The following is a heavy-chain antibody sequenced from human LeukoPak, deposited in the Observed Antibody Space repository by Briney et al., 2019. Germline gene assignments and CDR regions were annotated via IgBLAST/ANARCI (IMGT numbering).Heavy chain of an antibody. D-gene: IGHD2-21*01. CDR2: ITPNSGDT. Sequence: ASVKVSCKASGYTFTGYYMHRVRQAPGQGLEWMGWITPNSGDTDYAQKFQGRVTMTTDTSISTAYMELSGLRSDDTAVYYCSRRANCRGDCTLDYWGQGTLVTVSS. CDR3: SRRANCRGDCTLDY. J-gene: IGHJ4*02. CDR1: GYTFTGYY. V-gene: IGHV1-2*02.